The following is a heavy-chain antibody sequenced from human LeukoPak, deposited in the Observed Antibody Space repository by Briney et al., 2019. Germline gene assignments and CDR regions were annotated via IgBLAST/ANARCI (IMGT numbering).Heavy chain of an antibody. V-gene: IGHV3-21*01. Sequence: GGSLRLSCAASGFTFSSYSMNWDRQAPGKGLEWVSSISSSSSYIYYADSVKGRFTISRDNAKNSLYLQMNSLRAEDTAVYYCARDTGPGDSSGYYYVRWFDPWGQGTLVTVSS. CDR1: GFTFSSYS. CDR3: ARDTGPGDSSGYYYVRWFDP. J-gene: IGHJ5*02. D-gene: IGHD3-22*01. CDR2: ISSSSSYI.